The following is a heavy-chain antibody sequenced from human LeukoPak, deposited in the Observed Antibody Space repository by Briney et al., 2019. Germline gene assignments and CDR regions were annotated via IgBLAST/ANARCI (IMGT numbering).Heavy chain of an antibody. CDR1: GFTFSSYS. D-gene: IGHD2-21*02. CDR2: ISSSSSDI. Sequence: PGGSLRLSCAASGFTFSSYSKNWVRQAPGKGLEWVSSISSSSSDIYYADSVKGRFTISRDNAKNSLYLQMTSLRAEDTAVYYCAKVLRLNCGGDCESDAFDIWGQGTMVTVSS. V-gene: IGHV3-21*01. J-gene: IGHJ3*02. CDR3: AKVLRLNCGGDCESDAFDI.